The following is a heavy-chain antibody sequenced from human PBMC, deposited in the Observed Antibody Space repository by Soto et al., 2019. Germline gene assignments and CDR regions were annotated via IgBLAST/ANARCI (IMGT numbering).Heavy chain of an antibody. CDR3: ARGIAAAGFYSDS. V-gene: IGHV3-33*01. CDR2: IWYDGSNK. Sequence: QVQLVESGGGVVQPGRSLRLSCAVSGFTFSSYGMHWVRQAPGKGLEWVAVIWYDGSNKNYADSVKGRFTISRDNSKNTVYLQMNSLRAEDTAVYYCARGIAAAGFYSDSWGQGTLVTVPS. CDR1: GFTFSSYG. D-gene: IGHD6-13*01. J-gene: IGHJ4*02.